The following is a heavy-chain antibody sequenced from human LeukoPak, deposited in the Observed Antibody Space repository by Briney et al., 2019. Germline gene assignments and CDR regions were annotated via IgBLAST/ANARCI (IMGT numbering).Heavy chain of an antibody. Sequence: GGSLRLSCAASGFPFSSYAMSWVRQAPGKGLEWVSAISGSADNTYYADSVKGRFTISRDNSKNTLYLRMNSLRAEDTAVYYCAKFRPDSSSWYWFDYWGQGTLVTVSS. V-gene: IGHV3-23*01. D-gene: IGHD6-13*01. CDR2: ISGSADNT. CDR1: GFPFSSYA. CDR3: AKFRPDSSSWYWFDY. J-gene: IGHJ4*02.